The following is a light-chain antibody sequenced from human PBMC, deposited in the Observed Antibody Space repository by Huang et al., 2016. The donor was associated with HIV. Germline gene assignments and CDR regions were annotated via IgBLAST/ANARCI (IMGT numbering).Light chain of an antibody. Sequence: DIVLTQSPGTLSLSTGERAALSCRASQSVSSTYLAWYQQKPGQAPKLLIYGAASRATGIPDKFSGSGSGTDFTLTISRLEPEDCAVYYCQQYGSSPQTVGQGTKLEIK. J-gene: IGKJ2*01. CDR1: QSVSSTY. CDR3: QQYGSSPQT. CDR2: GAA. V-gene: IGKV3-20*01.